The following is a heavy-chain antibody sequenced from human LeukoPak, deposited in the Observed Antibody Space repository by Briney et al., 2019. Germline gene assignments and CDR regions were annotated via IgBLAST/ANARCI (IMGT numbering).Heavy chain of an antibody. Sequence: ASVKVSCKASGYTFTSYDINWVRQATGQGLEWMGWMNPNSGNTGYAQKFQGRVTMTRNTSISTAYMELSSLRSEDTAVYYCAALGEYSYGYVGAPPPSFDYWGQGTLVTVSS. V-gene: IGHV1-8*01. D-gene: IGHD5-18*01. CDR1: GYTFTSYD. CDR3: AALGEYSYGYVGAPPPSFDY. J-gene: IGHJ4*02. CDR2: MNPNSGNT.